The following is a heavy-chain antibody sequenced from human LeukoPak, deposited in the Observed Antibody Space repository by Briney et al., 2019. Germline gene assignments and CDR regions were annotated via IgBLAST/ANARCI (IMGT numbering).Heavy chain of an antibody. D-gene: IGHD5-24*01. CDR2: IWYDGSNK. V-gene: IGHV3-33*01. Sequence: GGSLRLSCAASGFTFRSYGMHWVRQAPGKGLEWVAVIWYDGSNKYYADSVKGRFTISRDNSKNTLYLQMNSLGAEDTAVYYCARSGMAPRYYFDYWGQGTLVTVSS. CDR1: GFTFRSYG. CDR3: ARSGMAPRYYFDY. J-gene: IGHJ4*02.